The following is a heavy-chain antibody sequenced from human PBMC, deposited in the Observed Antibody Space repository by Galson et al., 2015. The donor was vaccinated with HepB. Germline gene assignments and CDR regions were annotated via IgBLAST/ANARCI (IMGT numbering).Heavy chain of an antibody. D-gene: IGHD1-26*01. CDR1: GFTFSTYA. Sequence: SLRLSCAASGFTFSTYAMHWVRQAPGKGLEWVAVISYDGSNKYYADSVKGRFAISRDNSRNTLNLQMNSLRDEDTAVYYCARNEEGWELLSVGAFDIWGRGKMVTVSS. V-gene: IGHV3-30*09. CDR2: ISYDGSNK. CDR3: ARNEEGWELLSVGAFDI. J-gene: IGHJ3*02.